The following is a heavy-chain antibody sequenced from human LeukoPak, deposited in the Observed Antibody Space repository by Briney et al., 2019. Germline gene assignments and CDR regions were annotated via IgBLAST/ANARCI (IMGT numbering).Heavy chain of an antibody. V-gene: IGHV4-38-2*02. CDR3: ARDMSPAAGDNWFDP. CDR1: GDSVSSNSAA. D-gene: IGHD6-13*01. Sequence: SQTLSLTCGISGDSVSSNSAAWNWIRQPPGKGLEWIGSIYHSGSTYYNPSLKSRVTISVDTSKNQFSLKLSSVTAADTAVYYCARDMSPAAGDNWFDPWGQGTLVTVSS. J-gene: IGHJ5*02. CDR2: IYHSGST.